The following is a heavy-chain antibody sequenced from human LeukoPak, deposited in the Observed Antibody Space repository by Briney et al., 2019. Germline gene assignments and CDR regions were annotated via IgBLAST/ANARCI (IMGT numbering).Heavy chain of an antibody. D-gene: IGHD3-10*01. J-gene: IGHJ4*02. CDR2: IYHSGST. Sequence: PSQTLSLTCAVSGGSISSGGYSWSWIRQPSGKGLEWIGYIYHSGSTYYNPSLKSRVTISVDRSKNQFSLKLSSVTAADTAVYYCARDRGYYGSGSYYHFDYWGQGTLVTVSS. CDR3: ARDRGYYGSGSYYHFDY. CDR1: GGSISSGGYS. V-gene: IGHV4-30-2*01.